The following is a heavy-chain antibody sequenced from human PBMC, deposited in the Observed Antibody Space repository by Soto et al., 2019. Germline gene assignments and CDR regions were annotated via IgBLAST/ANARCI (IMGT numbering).Heavy chain of an antibody. CDR1: GGSLSSGSYY. CDR2: IYYSGST. D-gene: IGHD6-19*01. J-gene: IGHJ4*02. CDR3: ARCSSSGWYDDY. Sequence: SETLSLTCTVSGGSLSSGSYYWSWIRQPPGKGLEGIGYIYYSGSTYYNPCLKSRVTISVDTSKSQFSLKLSSVTAAVTAVYYCARCSSSGWYDDYWGQGTLVTVSS. V-gene: IGHV4-31*03.